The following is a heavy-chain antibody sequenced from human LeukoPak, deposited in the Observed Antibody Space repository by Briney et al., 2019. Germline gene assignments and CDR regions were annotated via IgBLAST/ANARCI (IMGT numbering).Heavy chain of an antibody. CDR2: ISGSGGST. Sequence: GGSLRLSCAASGFTFSSSAMSWVRQAPGKGLEWVSAISGSGGSTYYADSVKGRFTISRDNSKNTLYLQMNSLRAEDTAVYYCAKAGVVYYYYMDVWGKGTTVTISS. D-gene: IGHD7-27*01. CDR3: AKAGVVYYYYMDV. J-gene: IGHJ6*03. V-gene: IGHV3-23*01. CDR1: GFTFSSSA.